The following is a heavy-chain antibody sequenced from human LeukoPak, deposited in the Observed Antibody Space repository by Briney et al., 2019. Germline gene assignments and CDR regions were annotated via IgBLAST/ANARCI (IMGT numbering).Heavy chain of an antibody. CDR3: LGYYSGSPN. J-gene: IGHJ4*02. CDR1: GFTFSYNW. D-gene: IGHD3-10*01. Sequence: QPGGSLRLSCAASGFTFSYNWMHWVRQAPGKGLVLVSRISSDGRTTHYADSVKGRFTISRDSAKNTLFLQMNDLRAEDTAVYYCLGYYSGSPNWGQGTLVTVSS. V-gene: IGHV3-74*01. CDR2: ISSDGRTT.